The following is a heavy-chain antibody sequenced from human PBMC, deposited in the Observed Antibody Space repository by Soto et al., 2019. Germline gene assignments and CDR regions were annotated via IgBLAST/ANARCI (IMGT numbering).Heavy chain of an antibody. CDR1: GFTFSGHT. V-gene: IGHV3-21*01. CDR3: ARCMGFDGSGYAFFDS. CDR2: VSRSSSYI. D-gene: IGHD3-10*01. J-gene: IGHJ4*02. Sequence: GGFLRLSCAASGFTFSGHTINWVRQAPGKGLEWVSSVSRSSSYIYYADSVKGRFTVSRDDAEKSLYLQMNSLRAEDTAIYYCARCMGFDGSGYAFFDSWGQGTQVTVSS.